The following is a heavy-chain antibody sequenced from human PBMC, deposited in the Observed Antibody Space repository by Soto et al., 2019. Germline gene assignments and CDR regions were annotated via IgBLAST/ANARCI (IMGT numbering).Heavy chain of an antibody. J-gene: IGHJ4*02. Sequence: EVQLLESGGGLVQPGGSLRLSCAASGFTFSSYVMGWVRQAPGKGLEWVSSISGSGGLTYYADSVKGRFTISRDNSKNTLKVQMNSLRAEDTAVYYCAKVRLGDVYNSPFDYWGQGTLVTVSS. CDR3: AKVRLGDVYNSPFDY. CDR2: ISGSGGLT. CDR1: GFTFSSYV. V-gene: IGHV3-23*01. D-gene: IGHD3-16*01.